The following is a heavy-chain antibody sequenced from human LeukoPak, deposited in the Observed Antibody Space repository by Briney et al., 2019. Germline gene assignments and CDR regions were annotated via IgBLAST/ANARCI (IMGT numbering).Heavy chain of an antibody. V-gene: IGHV4-39*07. CDR3: ARDYYFWSGYPYYYYYMDV. CDR2: HYYSGSN. Sequence: NTSETLSLTCTVSGGSISSSCYYWVRLRQPPGKELEGIGSHYYSGSNYYNPSLKSRVTISVDTSKNQFSLKLSSVIAADTAVYYCARDYYFWSGYPYYYYYMDVWGKGTTVTVSS. CDR1: GGSISSSCYY. D-gene: IGHD3-3*01. J-gene: IGHJ6*03.